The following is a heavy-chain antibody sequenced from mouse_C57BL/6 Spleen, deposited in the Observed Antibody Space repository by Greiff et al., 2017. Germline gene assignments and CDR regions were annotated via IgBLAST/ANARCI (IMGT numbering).Heavy chain of an antibody. CDR1: CYTFTSYW. CDR3: ARGYGSSHVYWYFDG. V-gene: IGHV1-69*01. CDR2: IDPSDSYT. Sequence: QVQLQQPGAELVMPGASVKLSCKASCYTFTSYWMHWVKQRPGQGLEWIGEIDPSDSYTNYNQKFKGKATLTVDKSSSTAYMQLSSLTSEDSAVYYWARGYGSSHVYWYFDGWGTGTTVTGSS. D-gene: IGHD1-1*01. J-gene: IGHJ1*03.